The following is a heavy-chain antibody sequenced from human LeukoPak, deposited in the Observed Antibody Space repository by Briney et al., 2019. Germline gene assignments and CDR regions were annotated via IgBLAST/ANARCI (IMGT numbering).Heavy chain of an antibody. V-gene: IGHV4-59*08. CDR3: ARAKDCSGGSCRGGIDY. Sequence: PSETLSLTCTVSGGSISSYYWSWIRQPPGKGLEWIGYIYYSGSTNYNPSLKSRVTISVDTSKNQFSLKLSSVTAADTAVYYCARAKDCSGGSCRGGIDYWGQGTLVTVSS. J-gene: IGHJ4*02. CDR2: IYYSGST. D-gene: IGHD2-15*01. CDR1: GGSISSYY.